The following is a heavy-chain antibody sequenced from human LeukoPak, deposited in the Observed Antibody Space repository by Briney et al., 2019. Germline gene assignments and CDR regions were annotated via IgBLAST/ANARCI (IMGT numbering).Heavy chain of an antibody. J-gene: IGHJ4*02. CDR2: IYSSGST. CDR1: GGSISRYY. V-gene: IGHV4-4*07. Sequence: SETLSLTCTVSGGSISRYYWSWIRQPAGKGLEWIGRIYSSGSTNYNPSLKSRVTMSVDTSKNQFSLKLSSVTAADAAVYYCAREDYDSSGYEYWGQGTLVTVSS. D-gene: IGHD3-22*01. CDR3: AREDYDSSGYEY.